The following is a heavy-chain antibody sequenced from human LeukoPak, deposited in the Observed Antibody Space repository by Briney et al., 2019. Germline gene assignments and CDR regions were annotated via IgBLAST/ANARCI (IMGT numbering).Heavy chain of an antibody. CDR2: ISSSSSTI. Sequence: GGSLRLSCAASGFTFSSHSMNWVRQAPGKGLEWVSYISSSSSTIYYADSVKGRFTISRDNAKNSLYLRMNSLRAEDTAVYYCARGAYYYEDWGQGTLVTVSS. CDR1: GFTFSSHS. CDR3: ARGAYYYED. V-gene: IGHV3-48*01. D-gene: IGHD3-22*01. J-gene: IGHJ4*02.